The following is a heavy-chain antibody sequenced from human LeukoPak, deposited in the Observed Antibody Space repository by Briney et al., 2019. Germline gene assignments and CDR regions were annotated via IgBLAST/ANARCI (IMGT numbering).Heavy chain of an antibody. D-gene: IGHD2-2*01. CDR1: GFTFSSYG. CDR3: AKETGAYDFEY. V-gene: IGHV3-33*06. Sequence: GGSLRLSCAASGFTFSSYGMHWVRQAPGKGLEWVAVIWYDGSNKYYADSVKGRFTISRDNSKNTLYLQMNSLRAEDTAVYYCAKETGAYDFEYWGRGTLVTVSS. J-gene: IGHJ4*02. CDR2: IWYDGSNK.